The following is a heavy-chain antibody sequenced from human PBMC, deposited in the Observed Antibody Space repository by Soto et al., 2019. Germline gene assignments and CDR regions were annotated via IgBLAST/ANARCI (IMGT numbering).Heavy chain of an antibody. CDR1: GCTLLDFF. CDR3: VRDPFSTGYFQH. Sequence: GGAPVLCLATLGCTLLDFFFRWVRPPPGKGLEWVAVISYDENNKYHADSVKGRFTISRDNSKNTLYLQMNSLGAEDTAVYYCVRDPFSTGYFQHWGQGTLVTVSS. J-gene: IGHJ1*01. V-gene: IGHV3-30-3*01. CDR2: ISYDENNK.